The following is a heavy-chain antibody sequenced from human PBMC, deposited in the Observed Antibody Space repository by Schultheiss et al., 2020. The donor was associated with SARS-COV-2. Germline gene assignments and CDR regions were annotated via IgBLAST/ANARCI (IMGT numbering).Heavy chain of an antibody. Sequence: GGSLRLSCAASGFTFSSYAMSWVRQAPGKGLEWVGRIKSKTDGGTTDYAAPVKGRFTISRDDSKNTLYLQMNSLKTEDTAVYYCTTDYSNRYYYYYYMDVWGKGTTVTVSS. V-gene: IGHV3-15*01. CDR2: IKSKTDGGTT. CDR3: TTDYSNRYYYYYYMDV. J-gene: IGHJ6*03. D-gene: IGHD4-11*01. CDR1: GFTFSSYA.